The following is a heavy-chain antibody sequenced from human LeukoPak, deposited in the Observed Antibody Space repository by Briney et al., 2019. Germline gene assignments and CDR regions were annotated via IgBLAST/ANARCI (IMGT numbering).Heavy chain of an antibody. V-gene: IGHV4-4*07. D-gene: IGHD6-6*01. CDR3: ARAYSSSFWVQSY. CDR1: GGSIGSYY. Sequence: SETLSLTCTVSGGSIGSYYWSWLRQPAGKGLEWIGRIYTSGSTNYNPSLKSRVTMSIDTSKNQFSLKLSSVTAADTAVYYCARAYSSSFWVQSYWGQGTLVTVSS. J-gene: IGHJ4*02. CDR2: IYTSGST.